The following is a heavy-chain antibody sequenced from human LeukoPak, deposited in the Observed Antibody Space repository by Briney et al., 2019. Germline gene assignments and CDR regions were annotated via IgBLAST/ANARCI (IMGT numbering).Heavy chain of an antibody. CDR2: ISSDGSTE. V-gene: IGHV3-48*03. J-gene: IGHJ4*02. CDR1: GFNFSPYP. D-gene: IGHD3-9*01. CDR3: ARDTLNGPIVISLDF. Sequence: GGSLRLSCAASGFNFSPYPMNWVRQAPGKGLEWVSHISSDGSTEYYLDSVKGRFTMSRDNSKSLLFLQMNSLRAEETAVYYCARDTLNGPIVISLDFWGQGVLVNVSS.